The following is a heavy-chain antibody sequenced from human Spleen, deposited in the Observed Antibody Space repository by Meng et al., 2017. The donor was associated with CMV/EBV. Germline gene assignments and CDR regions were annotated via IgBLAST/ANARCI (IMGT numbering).Heavy chain of an antibody. CDR1: SSYY. D-gene: IGHD2-15*01. V-gene: IGHV4-39*01. J-gene: IGHJ5*02. Sequence: SSYYGGWIRQPPGKGLEWFGSIYYSGSTYYNPSLKSRVTISVDTSKNQFSLKLSSVTAADTAVYYCARPTGLGYCSGGSCYSWFDPWGQGTLVTVSS. CDR2: IYYSGST. CDR3: ARPTGLGYCSGGSCYSWFDP.